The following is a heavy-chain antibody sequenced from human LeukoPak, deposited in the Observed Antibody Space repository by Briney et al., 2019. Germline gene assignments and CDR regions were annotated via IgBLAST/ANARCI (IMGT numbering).Heavy chain of an antibody. J-gene: IGHJ4*02. CDR2: INHSGST. CDR3: ARAPPYGSGSRGAFDY. Sequence: SETLSLTCAVYGGSFSGYYWSWIRQPPGKGLEWIGEINHSGSTNYNPSPKSRVTISVDTSKNQFSLKLSSVTAADTAVYYCARAPPYGSGSRGAFDYWGQGTLVTVSS. V-gene: IGHV4-34*01. D-gene: IGHD3-10*01. CDR1: GGSFSGYY.